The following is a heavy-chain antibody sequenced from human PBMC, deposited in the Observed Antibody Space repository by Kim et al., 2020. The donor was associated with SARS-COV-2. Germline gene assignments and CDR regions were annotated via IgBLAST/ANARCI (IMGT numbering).Heavy chain of an antibody. D-gene: IGHD3-3*01. CDR3: AKDSYDFWSGNFDY. V-gene: IGHV3-9*01. J-gene: IGHJ4*02. Sequence: AESGKGRITIARDNAKNSLYLQMDSLRAEDTALYYCAKDSYDFWSGNFDYWGQGTLVTVSS.